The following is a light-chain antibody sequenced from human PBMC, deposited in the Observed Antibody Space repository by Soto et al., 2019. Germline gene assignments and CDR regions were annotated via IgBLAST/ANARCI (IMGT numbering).Light chain of an antibody. CDR2: SND. CDR3: AAWDGNLNGWV. V-gene: IGLV1-44*01. CDR1: SSNIGSNT. Sequence: QPVLTQAPSASGTPGQRVTISCSGSSSNIGSNTVSWYQQVPGTAPKLLIYSNDQRPSGVPDRFSGSKSGTSASLAIGGLQSEDEADYYCAAWDGNLNGWVFGGGTKLTVL. J-gene: IGLJ2*01.